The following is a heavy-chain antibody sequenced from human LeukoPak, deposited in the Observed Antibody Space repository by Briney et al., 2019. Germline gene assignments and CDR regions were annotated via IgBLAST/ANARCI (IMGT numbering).Heavy chain of an antibody. J-gene: IGHJ5*02. Sequence: GGSLRLSCAASGFTFSGFWMHWVRQAPGKGLVWVSCISFDGSDAIYVDSVKGRFTISRDNAKNTLHLQMDRLTVEDTAVYYFAVSHWMDPWRQGTLVTVPS. CDR2: ISFDGSDA. CDR1: GFTFSGFW. V-gene: IGHV3-74*01. CDR3: AVSHWMDP.